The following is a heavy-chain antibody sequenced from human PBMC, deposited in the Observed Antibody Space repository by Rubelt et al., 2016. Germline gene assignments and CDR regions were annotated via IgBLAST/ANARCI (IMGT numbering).Heavy chain of an antibody. CDR2: IKQDGSEK. CDR3: ARGGGDFDY. J-gene: IGHJ4*02. V-gene: IGHV3-7*03. Sequence: VRQAPGKGLEWVANIKQDGSEKYYVDSVKGRFTISRDDSKNTVYLQMNSLRAGDTAVYYCARGGGDFDYWGQGTLVTVSS. D-gene: IGHD3-16*01.